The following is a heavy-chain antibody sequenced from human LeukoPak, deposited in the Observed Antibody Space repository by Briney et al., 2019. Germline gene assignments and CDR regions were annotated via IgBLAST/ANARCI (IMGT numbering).Heavy chain of an antibody. CDR1: GGSISGYF. Sequence: SETLSLTCTVSGGSISGYFWGWIRQPAGSGLEWIGRVYSSGDTEYNPSLRSRVAMSLDTSKNQFSLRVNSVTAADTAVYYCVRSGYFSGSYFDPWSQGILVTVSS. V-gene: IGHV4-4*07. CDR3: VRSGYFSGSYFDP. J-gene: IGHJ5*02. CDR2: VYSSGDT. D-gene: IGHD3-22*01.